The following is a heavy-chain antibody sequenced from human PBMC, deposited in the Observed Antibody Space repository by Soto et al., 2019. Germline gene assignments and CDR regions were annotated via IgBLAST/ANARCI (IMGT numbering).Heavy chain of an antibody. J-gene: IGHJ4*02. D-gene: IGHD2-21*02. V-gene: IGHV1-69*13. Sequence: SVKVSCKASGGTFSSYAISWVRQAPGQGLEWMGGIIPIFGTANYAQKFQGRVTITADESTSTAYMELSSLRSEDTAVYYCARDKAYCGGACYPPGFDYWGQGTLVTVSS. CDR3: ARDKAYCGGACYPPGFDY. CDR1: GGTFSSYA. CDR2: IIPIFGTA.